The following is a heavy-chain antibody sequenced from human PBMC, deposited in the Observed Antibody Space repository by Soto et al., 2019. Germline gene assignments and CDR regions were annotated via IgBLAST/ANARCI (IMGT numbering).Heavy chain of an antibody. Sequence: LSLTCAVYGGSFSGYYWSWIRQPPGKGLEWIGEINHSGSTNYNPSLKSRVTISVDTSKNQFSLKLSSVTAADTAVYYCARGDYGDYVDYYYYGMDVWGQGTTVTVSS. CDR2: INHSGST. V-gene: IGHV4-34*01. CDR3: ARGDYGDYVDYYYYGMDV. D-gene: IGHD4-17*01. CDR1: GGSFSGYY. J-gene: IGHJ6*02.